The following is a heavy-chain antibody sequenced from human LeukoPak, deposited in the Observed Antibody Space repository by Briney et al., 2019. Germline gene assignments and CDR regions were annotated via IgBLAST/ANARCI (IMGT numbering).Heavy chain of an antibody. D-gene: IGHD6-13*01. CDR2: ISSSSSTI. CDR3: ARDQYSSNGWVDY. CDR1: GFTFSSHS. Sequence: PGGSLRLSCAASGFTFSSHSMNWVRQAPGKGLEWVSYISSSSSTIYYADSVKGRFTISRDNAENSLYLQMNSLRAEDTAVYYCARDQYSSNGWVDYWGQGTLVTVSS. J-gene: IGHJ4*02. V-gene: IGHV3-48*04.